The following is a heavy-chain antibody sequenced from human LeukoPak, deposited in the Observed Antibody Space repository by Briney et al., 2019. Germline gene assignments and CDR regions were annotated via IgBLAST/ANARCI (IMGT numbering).Heavy chain of an antibody. CDR1: GYTLTSYY. CDR3: ARDHEYYYGSGSYYPGGCDY. J-gene: IGHJ4*02. D-gene: IGHD3-10*01. V-gene: IGHV1-46*01. CDR2: INPSGGST. Sequence: GASVKVSCKASGYTLTSYYMHWVRQAPGQGLEWMGIINPSGGSTSYAQKFQGRVTMTRDTSTSTVYMELRSLRSEDTAVYYCARDHEYYYGSGSYYPGGCDYWGQGTLVTVSS.